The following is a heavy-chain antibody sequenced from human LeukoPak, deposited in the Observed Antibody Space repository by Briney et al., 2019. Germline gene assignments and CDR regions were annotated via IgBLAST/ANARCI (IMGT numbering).Heavy chain of an antibody. D-gene: IGHD5-24*01. CDR1: GYTFTSYD. V-gene: IGHV1-8*01. J-gene: IGHJ6*03. CDR2: MNPNSGNT. CDR3: ARGREGYDYYYMDV. Sequence: ASVKVSCKASGYTFTSYDINWVRQATGQGLEWMGWMNPNSGNTGYAQKFQGRVTMTRNTSISTAYMELSSLRSEDTAVYYCARGREGYDYYYMDVWGKGTTVTISS.